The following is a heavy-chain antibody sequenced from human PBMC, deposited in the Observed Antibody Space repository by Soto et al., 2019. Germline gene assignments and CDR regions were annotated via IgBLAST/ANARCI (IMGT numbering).Heavy chain of an antibody. J-gene: IGHJ3*02. CDR3: AYCSGGSCYGMDDAFDI. V-gene: IGHV1-24*01. Sequence: ASVKVSCKVSGYTLTELSMHWVRQAPGKGLEWMGGFDPEDGETIYAQKFQGRVTMTEDTSTDTAYMELSSLRSEDTAVYYCAYCSGGSCYGMDDAFDIWGQGTMVTVSS. CDR1: GYTLTELS. D-gene: IGHD2-15*01. CDR2: FDPEDGET.